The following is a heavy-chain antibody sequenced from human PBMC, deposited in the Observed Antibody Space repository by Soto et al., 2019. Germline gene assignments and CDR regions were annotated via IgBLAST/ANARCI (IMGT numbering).Heavy chain of an antibody. CDR1: GYTFTSYA. V-gene: IGHV1-3*01. Sequence: ASVKVSCKASGYTFTSYAMHWVRQAPGQRLEWMGWINAGNGNTKYSQKFQGRVTITRDTSASTAYMELSSLRSEDTAVYYCAKGMSGWYLGLGYYYYGMDVWGQGTTVTSP. CDR3: AKGMSGWYLGLGYYYYGMDV. D-gene: IGHD6-19*01. CDR2: INAGNGNT. J-gene: IGHJ6*02.